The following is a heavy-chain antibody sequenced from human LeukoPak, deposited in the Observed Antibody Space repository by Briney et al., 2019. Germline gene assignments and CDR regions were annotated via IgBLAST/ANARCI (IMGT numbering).Heavy chain of an antibody. V-gene: IGHV3-7*01. D-gene: IGHD3-22*01. CDR1: GFTFSSYW. CDR2: IKQDGSEK. Sequence: GALRLSCAASGFTFSSYWMSWVRQAPGKGLEWVANIKQDGSEKYYVASVKGRFTISRDNARNSLYLQMNSLRAEDTAVYYCARDYSPPHYYDSSGYFDSWGQGTLVTVSS. J-gene: IGHJ4*02. CDR3: ARDYSPPHYYDSSGYFDS.